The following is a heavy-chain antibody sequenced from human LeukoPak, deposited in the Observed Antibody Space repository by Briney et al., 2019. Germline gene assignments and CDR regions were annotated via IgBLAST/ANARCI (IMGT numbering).Heavy chain of an antibody. Sequence: GGSLRLSCAASGFTFSSNGMHWVRQAPGKGLEWLALITNEGSKKFYADSVMGRFTSSRDNSENTLSLQMKSLRAEDTALYFCARDYNWAIDYWGQGTLVTVSS. CDR2: ITNEGSKK. V-gene: IGHV3-30*03. J-gene: IGHJ4*02. CDR3: ARDYNWAIDY. CDR1: GFTFSSNG. D-gene: IGHD1-1*01.